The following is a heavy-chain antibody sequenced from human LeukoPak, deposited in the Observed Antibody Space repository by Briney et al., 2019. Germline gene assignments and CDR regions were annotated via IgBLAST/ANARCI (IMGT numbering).Heavy chain of an antibody. Sequence: GGSLRLSCAASGFTFSNAWMSWVRQAPGKGLEWVGRIKSKTDGGTTDYAAPVKGRFTISRDDSKNTLYLQMNSLKTEDTAVYYCARGEAGHCGGDCHVRHWGQGTLVTVSS. D-gene: IGHD2-21*01. CDR3: ARGEAGHCGGDCHVRH. V-gene: IGHV3-15*01. J-gene: IGHJ4*02. CDR2: IKSKTDGGTT. CDR1: GFTFSNAW.